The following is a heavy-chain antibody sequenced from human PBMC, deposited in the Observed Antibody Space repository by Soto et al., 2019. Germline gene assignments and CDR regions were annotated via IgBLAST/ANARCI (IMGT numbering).Heavy chain of an antibody. J-gene: IGHJ6*02. V-gene: IGHV1-69*13. CDR2: IIPIFGTA. CDR3: ARERCSSTSCYPGYYYGMDV. D-gene: IGHD2-2*01. CDR1: GGTFSSYA. Sequence: SVKVSCKASGGTFSSYAISWVRQAPGQGLEWMGGIIPIFGTANYAQKFQGRVTITADESTSTAYMELSSLRSEDTAVYYCARERCSSTSCYPGYYYGMDVWGQGTTVTVSS.